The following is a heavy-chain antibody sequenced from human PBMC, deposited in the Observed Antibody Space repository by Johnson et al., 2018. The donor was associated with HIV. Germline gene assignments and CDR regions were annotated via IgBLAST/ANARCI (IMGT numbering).Heavy chain of an antibody. CDR2: ISGPGVIT. Sequence: VQLVESGGGLVQTGGSLRLSCAASGLTFSTYAMNWVRQAPGKGLEWVSVISGPGVITHYADSVKGRFTISRDNSKNTLFLQMNSLRAGDTAVYYCAREIVGDMVVVGYGGVGAFDVWGQGTKVTVSS. D-gene: IGHD2-2*01. V-gene: IGHV3-23*04. CDR1: GLTFSTYA. CDR3: AREIVGDMVVVGYGGVGAFDV. J-gene: IGHJ3*01.